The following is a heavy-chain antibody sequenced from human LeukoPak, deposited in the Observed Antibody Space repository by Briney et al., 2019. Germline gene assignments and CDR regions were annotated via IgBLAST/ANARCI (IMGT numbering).Heavy chain of an antibody. D-gene: IGHD3-16*01. Sequence: GGSLRLSCAASGFTFSSYALTWVRQAPGKGLEWVSDISASGAGTYFADSVKGRFTISRDNSKNTLYVQMNSLRAEDTAVYYCAKGPNYETSGLFDYWGQGTLVTVSS. CDR3: AKGPNYETSGLFDY. V-gene: IGHV3-23*01. CDR1: GFTFSSYA. CDR2: ISASGAGT. J-gene: IGHJ4*02.